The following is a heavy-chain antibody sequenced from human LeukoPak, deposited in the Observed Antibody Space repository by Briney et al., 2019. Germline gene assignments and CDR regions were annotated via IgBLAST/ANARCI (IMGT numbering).Heavy chain of an antibody. V-gene: IGHV3-30*18. CDR2: ISYDGRTE. J-gene: IGHJ4*02. CDR3: AKRSEVVTAMPAC. D-gene: IGHD2-21*02. Sequence: LLLSCAASGFPFIGYAIHWVRQAPGKGLEGVAVISYDGRTEYYADSVKGRFTISRDNSKNTAYLQMNSLRAEDTAVYYGAKRSEVVTAMPACCGEGTLVTV. CDR1: GFPFIGYA.